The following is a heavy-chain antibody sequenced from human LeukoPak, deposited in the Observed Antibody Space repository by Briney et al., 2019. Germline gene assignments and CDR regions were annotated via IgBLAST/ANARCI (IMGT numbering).Heavy chain of an antibody. CDR3: ARDSAMVTRRLNWFDP. CDR2: VYYSGST. J-gene: IGHJ5*02. Sequence: PSETLSLTCTVSGGSISYYYWSWIRQPPGKGLQWIGYVYYSGSTNYNPSLKSRVTISVDTSKNQFSLKLNSVTPADTAVYYCARDSAMVTRRLNWFDPWGQGTLVTVSS. CDR1: GGSISYYY. V-gene: IGHV4-59*01. D-gene: IGHD4-17*01.